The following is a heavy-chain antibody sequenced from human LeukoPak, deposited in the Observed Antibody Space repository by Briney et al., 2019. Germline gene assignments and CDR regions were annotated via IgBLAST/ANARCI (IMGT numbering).Heavy chain of an antibody. J-gene: IGHJ4*02. CDR2: IIPILGIA. D-gene: IGHD6-13*01. CDR3: ARSGYSSSWLPFDY. V-gene: IGHV1-69*04. CDR1: GGTFSSYA. Sequence: ASVTVSCKASGGTFSSYAISWVRQAPGQGLEWMGRIIPILGIANYAQKFQGRVTITADKSTSTAYMELSSLRSEDTAVYYCARSGYSSSWLPFDYWGQGTLVTVSS.